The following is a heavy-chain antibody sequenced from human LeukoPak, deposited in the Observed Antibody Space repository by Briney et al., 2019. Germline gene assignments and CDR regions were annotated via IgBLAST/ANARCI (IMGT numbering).Heavy chain of an antibody. Sequence: SETLSLTCAVSGGSISSSSSYSGWVRQPPGKGLEWIGSIHYSGSTYYNSSLKSRVTITVDTYKNQYSLKLSSVTAADTAVYYCARRVGPNYYYYYMDGGAKGPRSPSP. V-gene: IGHV4-39*01. CDR1: GGSISSSSSY. CDR3: ARRVGPNYYYYYMDG. J-gene: IGHJ6*03. CDR2: IHYSGST. D-gene: IGHD1-26*01.